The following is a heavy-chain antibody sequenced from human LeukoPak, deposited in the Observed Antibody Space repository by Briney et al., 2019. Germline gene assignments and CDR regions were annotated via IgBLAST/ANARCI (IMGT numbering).Heavy chain of an antibody. D-gene: IGHD3-10*01. CDR1: GGSISSYY. Sequence: SETLSLTCTVSGGSISSYYWSWIRQPAGKGLEWIGRIYTSGSTNYNPSLKSRVTMSVDTSKNQFSLKLSSVTAADTAVYYCARDSNPDITIVRGTSWISWGQGTLVTVSS. CDR2: IYTSGST. J-gene: IGHJ4*02. CDR3: ARDSNPDITIVRGTSWIS. V-gene: IGHV4-4*07.